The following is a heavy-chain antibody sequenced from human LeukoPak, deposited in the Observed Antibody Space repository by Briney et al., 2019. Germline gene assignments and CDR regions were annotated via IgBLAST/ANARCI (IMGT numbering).Heavy chain of an antibody. Sequence: GGSLRLSCAASGFRFSGSAVHWVRQTAGKGLEWVGRIRSKANGYATEYAPSVKGRFTISRDDSENTAYLQMNSLKTEDTAVYYCTRVGRYCSGGSCYSYLHDYWGQGTLVTVSS. J-gene: IGHJ4*02. D-gene: IGHD2-15*01. CDR3: TRVGRYCSGGSCYSYLHDY. V-gene: IGHV3-73*01. CDR2: IRSKANGYAT. CDR1: GFRFSGSA.